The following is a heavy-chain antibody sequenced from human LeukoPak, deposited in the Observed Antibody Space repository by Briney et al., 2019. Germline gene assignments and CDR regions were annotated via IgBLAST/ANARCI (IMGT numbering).Heavy chain of an antibody. J-gene: IGHJ4*02. Sequence: PGGSLRLSCAASGFTFSSYWMSWVRQAPGKGLEWVANIKQDGSEKYYVDSVKGRFTISRDNAKNSLYLQMNSLRAEDTAVYYCARARYDILTGYPDYWGQGTLATVSS. V-gene: IGHV3-7*01. CDR2: IKQDGSEK. CDR3: ARARYDILTGYPDY. D-gene: IGHD3-9*01. CDR1: GFTFSSYW.